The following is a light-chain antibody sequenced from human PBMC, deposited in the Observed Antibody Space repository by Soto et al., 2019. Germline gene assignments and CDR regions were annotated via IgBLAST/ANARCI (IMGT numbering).Light chain of an antibody. J-gene: IGLJ2*01. CDR3: AAWDDSLRGLV. V-gene: IGLV1-47*02. Sequence: QSVLTQPPSASGTPGQRVTISCSGSSSNIGKNYVYWYQQLPGTAPKLLIYSVNQRPSGVPDRFSGSKSGTSASLAIGGLRSEDEADYYCAAWDDSLRGLVFGGGTKVTV. CDR1: SSNIGKNY. CDR2: SVN.